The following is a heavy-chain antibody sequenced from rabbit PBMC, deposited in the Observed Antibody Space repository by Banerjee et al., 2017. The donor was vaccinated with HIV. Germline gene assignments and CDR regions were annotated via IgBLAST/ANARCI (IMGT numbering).Heavy chain of an antibody. Sequence: QEQLEESGGDLVKPEGSLTLTCTASGIDFSSYYYMCWVRQAPGKGLEWIACIYAGSNGNTYYASWAKGRFTISKTSSTTVTLQMTSLTAADTATYFCARRYYYDGYVDLWGPGTLVTVS. D-gene: IGHD2-1*01. CDR2: IYAGSNGNT. J-gene: IGHJ4*01. V-gene: IGHV1S45*01. CDR1: GIDFSSYYY. CDR3: ARRYYYDGYVDL.